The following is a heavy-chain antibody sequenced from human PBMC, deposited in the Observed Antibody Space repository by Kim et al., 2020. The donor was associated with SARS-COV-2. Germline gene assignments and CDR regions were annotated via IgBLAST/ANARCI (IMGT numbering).Heavy chain of an antibody. J-gene: IGHJ6*02. Sequence: GGSLRLSCAASGFTFDDFPMYWVRQAPGKDLAWVSLISWDGYSQDYADFVEGRFTISRDNSRNSLYLQMTSLRVEDTATYYCAKAYCSVNDCYKYYHYYGMDVWGQGTTVTVS. CDR1: GFTFDDFP. CDR3: AKAYCSVNDCYKYYHYYGMDV. V-gene: IGHV3-43*01. CDR2: ISWDGYSQ. D-gene: IGHD2-21*02.